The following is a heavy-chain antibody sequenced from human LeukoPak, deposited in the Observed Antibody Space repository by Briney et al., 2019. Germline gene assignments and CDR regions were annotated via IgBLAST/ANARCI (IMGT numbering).Heavy chain of an antibody. J-gene: IGHJ4*02. V-gene: IGHV4-39*07. CDR2: IYYSGST. D-gene: IGHD6-13*01. CDR3: AREGIAAAAPFDY. CDR1: GGSISSSSYY. Sequence: SETLSLTCTVSGGSISSSSYYWGWIRQPPGKGLEWIGSIYYSGSTYYNPSLKSRVTISVDASENQFSLKLSSVTAADTAVYYCAREGIAAAAPFDYWGQGTLVTVSS.